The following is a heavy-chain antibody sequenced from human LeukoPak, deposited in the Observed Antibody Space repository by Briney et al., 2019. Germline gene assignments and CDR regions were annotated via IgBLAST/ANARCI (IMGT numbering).Heavy chain of an antibody. Sequence: PGGSLRLSCAVSGFSFRSYGMHWVRQAPGKGLEWVAFIRYDGSDKYYADSVKGRFTISRDNSKNTLYLQMNSLRAEDTAVYYCAKDSCEVGATSEIDYWGQGTLVTVSS. CDR1: GFSFRSYG. J-gene: IGHJ4*02. D-gene: IGHD1-26*01. CDR2: IRYDGSDK. V-gene: IGHV3-30*02. CDR3: AKDSCEVGATSEIDY.